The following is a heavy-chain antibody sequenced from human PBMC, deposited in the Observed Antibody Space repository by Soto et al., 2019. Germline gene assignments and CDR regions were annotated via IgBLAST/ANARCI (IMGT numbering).Heavy chain of an antibody. V-gene: IGHV3-30-3*01. Sequence: PGGSLRLSCAASGFTFSNYAMHWVRQAPGKGLEWVAVISYDGSNKYYADSVKGRFTISRDNSKNTLYLQMNSLRVEDTAVYYCARDAANDYGDFRYWGQGTLVTVSS. J-gene: IGHJ4*02. CDR3: ARDAANDYGDFRY. CDR2: ISYDGSNK. CDR1: GFTFSNYA. D-gene: IGHD4-17*01.